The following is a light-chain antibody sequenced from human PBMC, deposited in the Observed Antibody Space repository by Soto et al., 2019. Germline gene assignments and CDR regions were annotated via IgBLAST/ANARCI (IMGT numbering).Light chain of an antibody. CDR2: ATS. CDR1: QGLSSW. J-gene: IGKJ3*01. Sequence: DIQMTQSPSSVSASVGDRVTITCRASQGLSSWLAWYQQKPGKAPNLLIFATSSLQRGVPSRFSGSGSGTDFTLTISSLQSEDFATYFCQHTGVFGPGTRVEIK. CDR3: QHTGV. V-gene: IGKV1-12*01.